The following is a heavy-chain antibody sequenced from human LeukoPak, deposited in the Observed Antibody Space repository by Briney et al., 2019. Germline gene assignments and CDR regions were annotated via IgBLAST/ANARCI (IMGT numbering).Heavy chain of an antibody. CDR2: IYYSGST. Sequence: SQTLSLTCTVSGGSISSGSYYWGWIRQPPGKGLEWIGSIYYSGSTYYNPSLKSRVTISVDTSKNQFSLKLSSVTAADTAVYYCATTRSNDFWSGYPDYWGQGTLVTVSS. D-gene: IGHD3-3*01. CDR1: GGSISSGSYY. V-gene: IGHV4-39*01. J-gene: IGHJ4*02. CDR3: ATTRSNDFWSGYPDY.